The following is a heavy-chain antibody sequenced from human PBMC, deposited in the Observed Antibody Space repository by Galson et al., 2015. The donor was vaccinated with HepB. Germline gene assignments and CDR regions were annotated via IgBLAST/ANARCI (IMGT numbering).Heavy chain of an antibody. CDR2: ISISSTTI. V-gene: IGHV3-48*02. CDR3: VKSGDMVATIFAY. CDR1: GFTFSRFA. Sequence: SLRLSCATSGFTFSRFAMNWVRQAQGKGLEWVSYISISSTTIYYADSVKGRFTIPRDNTKNLVFLQMNSLRDEDTALYYCVKSGDMVATIFAYWGQGALVTVSS. J-gene: IGHJ4*02. D-gene: IGHD5-12*01.